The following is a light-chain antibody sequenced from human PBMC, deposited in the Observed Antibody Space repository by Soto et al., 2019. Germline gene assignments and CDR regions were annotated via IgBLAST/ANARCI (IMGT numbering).Light chain of an antibody. Sequence: EIVLTQSPGTLSLSPGERATLSCRAGQSSSKYLAWYQQKPGQAPRVLIYGTSSRATGIPDRFSGSGSGTDFTRTISRLEPEDFGVYYCQQYGNLPWTFGQGTKVEIK. J-gene: IGKJ1*01. V-gene: IGKV3-20*01. CDR2: GTS. CDR3: QQYGNLPWT. CDR1: QSSSKY.